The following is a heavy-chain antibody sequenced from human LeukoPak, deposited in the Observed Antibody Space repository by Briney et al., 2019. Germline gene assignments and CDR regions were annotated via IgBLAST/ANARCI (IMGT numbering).Heavy chain of an antibody. J-gene: IGHJ4*02. V-gene: IGHV3-23*01. D-gene: IGHD5-24*01. CDR1: GFTFSSYA. CDR3: AKSLGVGGYTRYKGFDQ. CDR2: ISNSDGST. Sequence: GGSLRLSCAASGFTFSSYAMNWVRQAPGKGLEWVSSISNSDGSTYYADFVKGRFTISRDNSKNTLHLQKNSLRAEDTAVYYCAKSLGVGGYTRYKGFDQWGQGTLVTVSS.